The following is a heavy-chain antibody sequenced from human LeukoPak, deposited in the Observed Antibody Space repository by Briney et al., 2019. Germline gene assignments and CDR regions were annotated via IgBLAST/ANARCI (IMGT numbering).Heavy chain of an antibody. Sequence: ASVKVSCKASGYTFTSYYMHWVRQAPGQGLAWMGIINPSGGSTSYAHKFQGRVTMTRDTSTSTVYMELSSVTSEDTAVYYCARVSHYGSRSYYSYFDYWGQGTLVTVSS. CDR1: GYTFTSYY. CDR3: ARVSHYGSRSYYSYFDY. V-gene: IGHV1-46*01. D-gene: IGHD3-10*01. CDR2: INPSGGST. J-gene: IGHJ4*02.